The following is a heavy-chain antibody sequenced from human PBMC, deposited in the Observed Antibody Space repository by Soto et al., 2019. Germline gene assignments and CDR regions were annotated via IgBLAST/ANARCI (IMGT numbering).Heavy chain of an antibody. Sequence: VKVSCKASGFPFLRFYIHWVRQAPGQGPQWMGVINPDGGFTTYAQSFRDRVAVTRDTSTSTVHMQLSSLRSEDTALYYCARGYYGSGSLVSSFGLDVWGQGTTVTVSS. CDR3: ARGYYGSGSLVSSFGLDV. J-gene: IGHJ6*02. D-gene: IGHD3-10*01. CDR1: GFPFLRFY. CDR2: INPDGGFT. V-gene: IGHV1-46*01.